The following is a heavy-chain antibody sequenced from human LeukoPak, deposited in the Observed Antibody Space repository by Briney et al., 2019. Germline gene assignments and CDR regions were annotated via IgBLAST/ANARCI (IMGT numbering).Heavy chain of an antibody. J-gene: IGHJ1*01. V-gene: IGHV1-18*01. CDR1: GYTFTSHG. Sequence: GASVKVSCKASGYTFTSHGISWVRQAPGQGLEWMGWISAYNGNTNYAQKLQGRVTMTTDTSTSTAYMELRSLRSDDTAVYYCARELSSGWYFGYFQHWGQGTLVTVSS. CDR2: ISAYNGNT. D-gene: IGHD6-19*01. CDR3: ARELSSGWYFGYFQH.